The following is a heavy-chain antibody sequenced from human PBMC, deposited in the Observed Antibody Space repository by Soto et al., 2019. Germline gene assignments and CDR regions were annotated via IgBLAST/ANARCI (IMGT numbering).Heavy chain of an antibody. CDR3: AASEATSGSYYYLDY. CDR1: GFTFTSSA. V-gene: IGHV1-58*01. J-gene: IGHJ4*02. Sequence: QMQLVQSGPEVKKPGTSVKVSCKASGFTFTSSAVQWVRQARGQRLEWIGWIVVGSGNTNYAQKFQERVTITRDMSXXTAYMELSSLRSEDTAVYYCAASEATSGSYYYLDYWGQGTLVTVSS. D-gene: IGHD1-26*01. CDR2: IVVGSGNT.